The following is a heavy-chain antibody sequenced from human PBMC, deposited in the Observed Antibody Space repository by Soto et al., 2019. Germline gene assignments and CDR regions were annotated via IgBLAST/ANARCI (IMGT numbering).Heavy chain of an antibody. D-gene: IGHD5-18*01. CDR1: GGSISSSSYY. V-gene: IGHV4-39*01. CDR3: ARCIQGDYYYGMDV. Sequence: SETLSLTCTVSGGSISSSSYYWGWIRQPPGKGLEWIGSIYYSGSTYYNPSLKSRVTISVDTSKNQFSLNLRSDDTAVYYCARCIQGDYYYGMDVWGQGTTVTVSS. J-gene: IGHJ6*02. CDR2: IYYSGST.